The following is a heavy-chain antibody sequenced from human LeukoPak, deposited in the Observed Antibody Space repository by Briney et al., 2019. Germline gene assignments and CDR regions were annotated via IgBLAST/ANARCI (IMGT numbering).Heavy chain of an antibody. Sequence: GGSLRLSCAASGFTFSSYVMHWVRQAPGKGLEWVAAISYDGSNKYHADSVKGRFTISRDNSKNTLYLQMNSLRAEDTAVYYCASDIAAGGRGYFDYWGQGTLVTVSS. D-gene: IGHD6-13*01. CDR1: GFTFSSYV. CDR3: ASDIAAGGRGYFDY. J-gene: IGHJ4*02. CDR2: ISYDGSNK. V-gene: IGHV3-30-3*01.